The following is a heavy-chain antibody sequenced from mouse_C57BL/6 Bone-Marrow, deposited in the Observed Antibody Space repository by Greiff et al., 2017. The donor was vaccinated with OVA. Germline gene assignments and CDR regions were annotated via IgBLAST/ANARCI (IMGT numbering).Heavy chain of an antibody. Sequence: EVQVVESGGGLVQPGGSLKLSCAASGFTFSDYYMYWVRQTPEKRLEWVAYISNGGGSTYYPDTVKGRFTISRDNAKNTLYLQMSRLKSEDTAMYYCARYGSYYFDYWGQGTTLTVSS. D-gene: IGHD2-10*02. CDR2: ISNGGGST. J-gene: IGHJ2*01. CDR1: GFTFSDYY. CDR3: ARYGSYYFDY. V-gene: IGHV5-12*01.